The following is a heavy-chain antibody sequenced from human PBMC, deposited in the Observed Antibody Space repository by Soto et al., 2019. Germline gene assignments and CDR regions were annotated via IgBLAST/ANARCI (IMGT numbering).Heavy chain of an antibody. V-gene: IGHV4-61*01. D-gene: IGHD3-22*01. J-gene: IGHJ6*02. CDR3: ARDQPPGGYYDSSGYYSPYYYYGMDV. Sequence: QVQLQESGPGLVKPSETLSLTCTVSGGSVSSGSYYWSWIRQPPGKGLEWIGYIYYSGSTNYNPPPNWRGNKSVDTSKNQFSPKLSFVTAADKAVDYCARDQPPGGYYDSSGYYSPYYYYGMDVWGQGTTVTVSS. CDR2: IYYSGST. CDR1: GGSVSSGSYY.